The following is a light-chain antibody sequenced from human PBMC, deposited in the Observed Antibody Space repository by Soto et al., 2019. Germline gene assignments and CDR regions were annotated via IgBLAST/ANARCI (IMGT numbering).Light chain of an antibody. CDR1: QSVYSS. CDR3: QQDNNWPPWT. Sequence: ETVMTQSPATLSVSPGERATLSCRASQSVYSSLAWYQQKHGQAPRLLIYGASTRATGIPARFSVSGSGTELPLTISRLQSEAFAVYYCQQDNNWPPWTFGQGTKVEIK. V-gene: IGKV3-15*01. CDR2: GAS. J-gene: IGKJ1*01.